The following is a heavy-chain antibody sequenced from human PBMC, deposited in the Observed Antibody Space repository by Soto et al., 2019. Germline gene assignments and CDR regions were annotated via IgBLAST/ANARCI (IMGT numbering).Heavy chain of an antibody. D-gene: IGHD1-26*01. CDR1: GGSFSGYY. CDR3: ARRGRWVREADYGMDV. Sequence: SETLSLTCAVYGGSFSGYYWSWIRQPPGKGLEWIGEINHSGSTNYNPSLKSRVTISVDTSKNQFSLKLSSVTAAATAVYYCARRGRWVREADYGMDVWGQGTTVTVSS. CDR2: INHSGST. V-gene: IGHV4-34*01. J-gene: IGHJ6*02.